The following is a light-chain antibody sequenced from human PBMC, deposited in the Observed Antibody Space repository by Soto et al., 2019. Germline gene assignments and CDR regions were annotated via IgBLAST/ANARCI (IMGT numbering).Light chain of an antibody. CDR3: QQYRSSPLT. Sequence: EIVLTQSPGTLSLSPGERATLSCRASQSVSSDYLAWYQQKPGQTPKVLIYRASSRATGIPDRFSGSGSGTDITLTISRLEPEDFAVYYCQQYRSSPLTFGGGTKVEIK. J-gene: IGKJ4*01. CDR1: QSVSSDY. V-gene: IGKV3-20*01. CDR2: RAS.